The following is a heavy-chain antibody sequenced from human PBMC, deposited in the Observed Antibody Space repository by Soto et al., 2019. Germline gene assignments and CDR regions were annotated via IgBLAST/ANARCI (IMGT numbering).Heavy chain of an antibody. CDR1: DYTFTSYG. V-gene: IGHV1-18*01. Sequence: GASVKVSCKASDYTFTSYGIIWVRQAPGQGLEWIGWISVYNGNTSYAQKFRGRVTMTTDISTTTAYMEMRSLRSDDTAVYYCARSGSSWNLREFDYWGQGTLVTVSS. CDR3: ARSGSSWNLREFDY. D-gene: IGHD6-13*01. J-gene: IGHJ4*02. CDR2: ISVYNGNT.